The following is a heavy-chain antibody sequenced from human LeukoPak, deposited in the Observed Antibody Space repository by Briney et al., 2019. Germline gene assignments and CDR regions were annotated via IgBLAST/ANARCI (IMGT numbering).Heavy chain of an antibody. CDR3: ARQGGYSGYDSYFDY. D-gene: IGHD5-12*01. CDR1: GYSFTSYW. V-gene: IGHV5-51*01. J-gene: IGHJ4*02. Sequence: GGSLKISCKCFGYSFTSYWIGWVGQLPGKGLEWMGIIYPGDSDTRYSPSFQGQVTISADKSISTAYLKWSSLKASDTAMYYCARQGGYSGYDSYFDYWGQGTLVTVSS. CDR2: IYPGDSDT.